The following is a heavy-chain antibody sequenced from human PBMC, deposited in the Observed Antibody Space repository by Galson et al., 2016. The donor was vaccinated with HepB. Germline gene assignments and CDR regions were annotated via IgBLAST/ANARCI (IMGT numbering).Heavy chain of an antibody. CDR3: ARVRWDFWSGLQGMDV. D-gene: IGHD3-3*01. CDR1: GSTFSDHY. J-gene: IGHJ6*02. Sequence: SLRLSCAATGSTFSDHYMDWVRQAPGKGLEWVGRSKNRAKSYTTEYAASVKGRFTVSRDDSKNSLYLQMNSLKTEDTAVYFCARVRWDFWSGLQGMDVWGQGTTVTISS. V-gene: IGHV3-72*01. CDR2: SKNRAKSYTT.